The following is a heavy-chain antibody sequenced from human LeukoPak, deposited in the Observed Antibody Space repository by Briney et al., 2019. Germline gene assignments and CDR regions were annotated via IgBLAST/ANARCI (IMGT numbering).Heavy chain of an antibody. CDR2: ISSSSSYI. Sequence: GSLRLSCAASGFTFSSYSMNWVRQAPGKGLEWVSSISSSSSYIYYADSVKGRFTISRDNAKNSLYLQMNSLRAEDTAVYYCARDPLVSYYYDSSGYSGYWGQGTLVTVSS. J-gene: IGHJ4*02. CDR3: ARDPLVSYYYDSSGYSGY. V-gene: IGHV3-21*01. D-gene: IGHD3-22*01. CDR1: GFTFSSYS.